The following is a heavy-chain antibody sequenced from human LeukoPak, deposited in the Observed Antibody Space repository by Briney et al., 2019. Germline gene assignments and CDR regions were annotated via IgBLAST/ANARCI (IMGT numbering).Heavy chain of an antibody. CDR2: INHSGST. CDR1: GGSLSGYY. Sequence: PSETLSLTCAVYGGSLSGYYWSWIRQPPGKGLEWIGEINHSGSTNYNPSLKSRVTISVDTSKNQFSLKLGSVTAADTAVYYCARGTRGVIITVPFDYWGQGTLVTVSP. D-gene: IGHD3-10*01. J-gene: IGHJ4*02. V-gene: IGHV4-34*01. CDR3: ARGTRGVIITVPFDY.